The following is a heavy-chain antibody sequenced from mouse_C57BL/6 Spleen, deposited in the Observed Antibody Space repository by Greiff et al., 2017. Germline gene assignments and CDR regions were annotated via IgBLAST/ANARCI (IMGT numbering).Heavy chain of an antibody. CDR2: ISSGGSYT. J-gene: IGHJ2*01. Sequence: EVQLQESGGDLVKPGGSLKLSCAASGFTFSSYGMSWVRQTPDKRLEWVATISSGGSYTYYPDSVKGRFTISRDNAKNTLYLQMSSLKSEDTSMYYCARQSYSFDYWGQGTTLTVSS. CDR1: GFTFSSYG. V-gene: IGHV5-6*01. CDR3: ARQSYSFDY.